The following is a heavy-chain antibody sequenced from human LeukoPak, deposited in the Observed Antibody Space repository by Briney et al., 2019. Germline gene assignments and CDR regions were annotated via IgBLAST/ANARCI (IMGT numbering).Heavy chain of an antibody. CDR1: GYSFTSYW. Sequence: GESLKISCKGSGYSFTSYWIGWGRQLPGKGVEWMGIIYPGDSDTRYSPSFQGQVTISADKSISTAYLQWSSLKASDTAMYYCARTRLPYDPPRGYFQHWGQGTLVTVSS. J-gene: IGHJ1*01. CDR3: ARTRLPYDPPRGYFQH. V-gene: IGHV5-51*01. CDR2: IYPGDSDT. D-gene: IGHD3-22*01.